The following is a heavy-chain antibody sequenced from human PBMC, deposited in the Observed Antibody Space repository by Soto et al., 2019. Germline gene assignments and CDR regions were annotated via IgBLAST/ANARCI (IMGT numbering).Heavy chain of an antibody. CDR2: IVVGTGST. CDR3: SVDHPHMAIGWPA. J-gene: IGHJ6*02. D-gene: IGHD2-21*01. CDR1: GFDFGSFG. Sequence: SVKVSCKASGFDFGSFGIQFLRQTRGQGLEWIGWIVVGTGSTNYARNFQGRVAISRDMSATTAYMDLYNLKSDDTAVYFCSVDHPHMAIGWPAWGQGTTVTVSS. V-gene: IGHV1-58*02.